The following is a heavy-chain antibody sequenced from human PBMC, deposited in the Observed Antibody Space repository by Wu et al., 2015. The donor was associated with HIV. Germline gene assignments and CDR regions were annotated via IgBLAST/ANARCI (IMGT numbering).Heavy chain of an antibody. J-gene: IGHJ4*02. Sequence: QVQLVQSGAEVKKPGASVKVPCKASGYRFTSHGISWVRQAPGQGLEWMGRIIPIFGTANYAQKFQGRVTITADESTSTAYMELSSLRSEDTAVYYCARIGYCSGGSCYSGSYYFDYWGQGTLVTVSS. CDR3: ARIGYCSGGSCYSGSYYFDY. D-gene: IGHD2-15*01. CDR2: IIPIFGTA. V-gene: IGHV1-69*13. CDR1: GYRFTSHG.